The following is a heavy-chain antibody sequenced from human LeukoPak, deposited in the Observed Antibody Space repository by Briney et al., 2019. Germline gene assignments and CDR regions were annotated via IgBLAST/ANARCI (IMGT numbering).Heavy chain of an antibody. Sequence: ASVKVSCKASGYTFTAYYMHWVRQAPGHGLEGMGWINPNSGVTNYAQKFHRRVTMTRDTSISTAYMELSRLTSDDTAVYYCAKNVPYSSGWYSDYWGQGTLVTVSS. CDR2: INPNSGVT. CDR3: AKNVPYSSGWYSDY. CDR1: GYTFTAYY. D-gene: IGHD6-19*01. J-gene: IGHJ4*02. V-gene: IGHV1-2*02.